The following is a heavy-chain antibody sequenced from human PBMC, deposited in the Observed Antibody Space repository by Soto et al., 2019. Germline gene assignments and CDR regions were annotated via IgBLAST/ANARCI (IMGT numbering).Heavy chain of an antibody. V-gene: IGHV3-66*02. J-gene: IGHJ6*02. Sequence: GGSLRLSCSALGFTVSTNYMNWLRQAPGKGLEWVSVVYDDGSNKYYADSVKGRFTISRDNSKNTLYLQMNSLRAEDTAVYYCARGVVGYCSGGSCYSVTDYYGMDVWGQGTTVTVSS. CDR3: ARGVVGYCSGGSCYSVTDYYGMDV. CDR1: GFTVSTNY. CDR2: VYDDGSNK. D-gene: IGHD2-15*01.